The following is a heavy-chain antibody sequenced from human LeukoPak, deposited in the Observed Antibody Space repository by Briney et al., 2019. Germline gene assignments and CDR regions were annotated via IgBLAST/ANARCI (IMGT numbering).Heavy chain of an antibody. D-gene: IGHD2-15*01. J-gene: IGHJ5*02. CDR2: IYINGST. V-gene: IGHV4-61*02. CDR3: AREGLGYCSGGSCYPNWFDP. Sequence: PSETLSLTCTVSGGSISSDSYYWSWIRQPAGKGLEWIGRIYINGSTNYNPPLKSRVTISVDTSNNQFSLKLNSVTAADTAVYYCAREGLGYCSGGSCYPNWFDPWGQGTLVTVSS. CDR1: GGSISSDSYY.